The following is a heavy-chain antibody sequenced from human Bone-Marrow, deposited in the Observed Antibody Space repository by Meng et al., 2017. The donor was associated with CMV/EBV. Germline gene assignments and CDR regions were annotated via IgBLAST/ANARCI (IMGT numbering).Heavy chain of an antibody. CDR2: IYHSGST. V-gene: IGHV4-31*02. J-gene: IGHJ5*02. D-gene: IGHD6-13*01. Sequence: VSGGSISSGGYYWSWIRQHPGKGLEWIGYIYHSGSTYYNPSLKSRVTISVDTSKNQFSLKLSSVTAADTAVYYCARLPGSSTNWFDPWGQGTLVTVSS. CDR3: ARLPGSSTNWFDP. CDR1: GGSISSGGYY.